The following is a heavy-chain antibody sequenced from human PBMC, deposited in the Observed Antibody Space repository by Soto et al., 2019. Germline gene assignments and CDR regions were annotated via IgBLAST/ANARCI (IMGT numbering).Heavy chain of an antibody. CDR2: IWYDGSNK. V-gene: IGHV3-33*01. Sequence: QVQLVESGGGVVQPGRSLRLSCAASGFTFSSYGMHWVRQAPGKGLQWVAVIWYDGSNKYYPDSVKGQFTISRDNSKNTRYLQMNCLRAEDTAVYYRARERAIFGNYVLVYYMDVWGKGTTVTVSS. CDR1: GFTFSSYG. J-gene: IGHJ6*03. D-gene: IGHD3-3*01. CDR3: ARERAIFGNYVLVYYMDV.